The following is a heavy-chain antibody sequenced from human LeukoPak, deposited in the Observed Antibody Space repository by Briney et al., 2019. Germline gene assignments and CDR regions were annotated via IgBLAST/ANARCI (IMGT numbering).Heavy chain of an antibody. V-gene: IGHV3-21*01. CDR3: ARDRPHIVVVVAATYGMEV. D-gene: IGHD2-15*01. CDR1: GFTFSSYS. CDR2: ISSSSSYI. J-gene: IGHJ6*04. Sequence: GRSLRLSCAASGFTFSSYSMNWVRQAPGKGLEWVSSISSSSSYIYYADSVKGRFTISRDNAKNSLYLQMNSLRAEDTAVYYCARDRPHIVVVVAATYGMEVWGKGTTVTVSS.